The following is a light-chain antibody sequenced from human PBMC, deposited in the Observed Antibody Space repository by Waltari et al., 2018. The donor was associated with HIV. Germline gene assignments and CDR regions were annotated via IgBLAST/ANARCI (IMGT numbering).Light chain of an antibody. J-gene: IGLJ2*01. CDR1: SSAVGRYDY. Sequence: QSALTQPPSASGSPGQSVPLSCTGTSSAVGRYDYVSWYQHPPGKAPKLLNYEANKRPSGVPDRFSGSKSGNTASLTVSGLQAEDEAEYYCTSYAGINPVAFGGGTNLTVL. CDR3: TSYAGINPVA. V-gene: IGLV2-8*01. CDR2: EAN.